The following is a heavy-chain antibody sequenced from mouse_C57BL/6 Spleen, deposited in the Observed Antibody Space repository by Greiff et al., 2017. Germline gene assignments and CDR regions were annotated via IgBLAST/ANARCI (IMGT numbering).Heavy chain of an antibody. CDR2: ISDGGSYT. V-gene: IGHV5-4*03. J-gene: IGHJ4*01. D-gene: IGHD3-2*02. Sequence: EVKVEESGRGLVKPAGSLNLSCAASGFSFSSYAMSWVRQTPEKRLEWVATISDGGSYTYYPDKVTGRFTISRDNAKNNLYLQMSHLKSEDTAMYYCASYQGAMDYWGQGTSVTVSS. CDR3: ASYQGAMDY. CDR1: GFSFSSYA.